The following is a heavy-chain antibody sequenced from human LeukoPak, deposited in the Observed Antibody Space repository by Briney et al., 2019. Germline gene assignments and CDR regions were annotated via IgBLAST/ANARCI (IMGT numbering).Heavy chain of an antibody. CDR3: ARQYSSGRYGGY. J-gene: IGHJ4*02. Sequence: GAPLKSSSTASGYSFTSYWTGWVRPLPGKGLEWVGIIYTGDSATRTSPSFQGQVTISADKSIRTAYLQWSSLKAADTAMYYCARQYSSGRYGGYWGQGTLVTVSS. CDR2: IYTGDSAT. CDR1: GYSFTSYW. D-gene: IGHD6-19*01. V-gene: IGHV5-51*01.